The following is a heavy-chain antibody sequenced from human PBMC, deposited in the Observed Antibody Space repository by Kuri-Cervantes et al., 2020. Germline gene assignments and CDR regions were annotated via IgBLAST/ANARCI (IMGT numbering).Heavy chain of an antibody. J-gene: IGHJ4*02. CDR3: AKDLGPVVTARQAY. CDR2: VSWNGSRT. Sequence: GGSLRLSCAASGFTFSNSDMNWVHQAPGKGLEWVSGVSWNGSRTHYADSVKGRFTISRDNAKNSLYLQMNSLRAEDTALYYCAKDLGPVVTARQAYWGQGTLVTVSS. V-gene: IGHV3-35*01. CDR1: GFTFSNSD. D-gene: IGHD2-21*02.